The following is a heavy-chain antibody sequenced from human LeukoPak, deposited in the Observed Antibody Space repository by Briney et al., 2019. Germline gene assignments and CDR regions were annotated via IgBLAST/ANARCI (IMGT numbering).Heavy chain of an antibody. V-gene: IGHV3-74*01. CDR3: ARDLGQYYDTSDNWFDP. J-gene: IGHJ5*02. Sequence: GGSLRLSCAASGFTFSNYWMHWVRQAPGKGRVWVSRINSDGINTSYADSVKGRFTISRDNAKNTLNLQMNRLRAEDTAVYYCARDLGQYYDTSDNWFDPWGQGTLVTVSS. D-gene: IGHD3-22*01. CDR2: INSDGINT. CDR1: GFTFSNYW.